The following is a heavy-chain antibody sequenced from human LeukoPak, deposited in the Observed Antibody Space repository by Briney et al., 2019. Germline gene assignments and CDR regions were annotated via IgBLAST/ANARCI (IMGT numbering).Heavy chain of an antibody. D-gene: IGHD3-9*01. CDR3: ARGRDDILTGSSYYYYYYMDV. J-gene: IGHJ6*03. CDR1: DGSISSSSYY. V-gene: IGHV4-61*02. CDR2: IYTSGST. Sequence: SETLSLTCTVSDGSISSSSYYWGWIRQPPGKGLEWIGRIYTSGSTNYNPSLKSRVTISVDTSKNQFSLKLSSVTAADTAVYYCARGRDDILTGSSYYYYYYMDVWGKGTTVTISS.